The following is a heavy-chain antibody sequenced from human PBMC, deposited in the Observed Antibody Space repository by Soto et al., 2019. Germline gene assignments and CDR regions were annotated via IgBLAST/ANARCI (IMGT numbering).Heavy chain of an antibody. Sequence: ASETLSLTCTVSGGSISTHYWSWIRQPPGKGLEWIGYIYYSGSTNYNPSLKSRVTISVDTSKNQFSLKLSSVTAADTAVYYCARGPYDSSGYSIHAEYFKHWGQGTLVTV. CDR1: GGSISTHY. CDR2: IYYSGST. J-gene: IGHJ1*01. V-gene: IGHV4-59*11. CDR3: ARGPYDSSGYSIHAEYFKH. D-gene: IGHD3-22*01.